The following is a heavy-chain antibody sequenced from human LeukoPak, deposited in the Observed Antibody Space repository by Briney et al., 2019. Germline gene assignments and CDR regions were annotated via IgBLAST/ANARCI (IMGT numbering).Heavy chain of an antibody. CDR3: ARNYYGSGSYYVFDS. Sequence: SQTLSLTCVISGDSVSSNNAAWNWIRQSPSRGLEWLGRTYYDSVWYTDYALPVKSRISIKPDTSKSHFSLLLNSVTPEDTAVYYCARNYYGSGSYYVFDSWGQGTLVTVSS. CDR2: TYYDSVWYT. D-gene: IGHD3-10*01. V-gene: IGHV6-1*01. J-gene: IGHJ4*02. CDR1: GDSVSSNNAA.